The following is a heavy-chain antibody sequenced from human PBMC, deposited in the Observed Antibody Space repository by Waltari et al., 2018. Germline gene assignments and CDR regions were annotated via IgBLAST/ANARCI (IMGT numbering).Heavy chain of an antibody. CDR2: IRGKAYNYAT. Sequence: EVQLVQSGGALVQPGGSLTVPCVASGFSISDTAMHWVRQGPGKGLGWVGRIRGKAYNYATGYSQTAQGRFTISSDDSKNTVYLHMNSLKNEDTAVYYGARRDPLDYWGQGTLVTVSS. V-gene: IGHV3-73*01. CDR3: ARRDPLDY. CDR1: GFSISDTA. J-gene: IGHJ4*02.